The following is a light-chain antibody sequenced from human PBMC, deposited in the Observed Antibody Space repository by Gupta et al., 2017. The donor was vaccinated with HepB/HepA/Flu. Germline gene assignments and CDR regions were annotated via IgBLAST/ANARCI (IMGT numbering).Light chain of an antibody. CDR2: LGS. CDR3: RQTLQNPMCN. J-gene: IGKJ2*04. V-gene: IGKV2-28*01. CDR1: QSLLHSNGYNY. Sequence: DIVMTQSPLSLPVTPGEPASISCRSSQSLLHSNGYNYLDWYLQKPGQAPQLLIYLGSNRDAGVPDGFSGSGLGKDFTLKISRGEAEDVGVYYCRQTLQNPMCNFGQGTKLEIK.